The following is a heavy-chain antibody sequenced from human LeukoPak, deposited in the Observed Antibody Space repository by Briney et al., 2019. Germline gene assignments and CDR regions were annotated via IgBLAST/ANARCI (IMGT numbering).Heavy chain of an antibody. Sequence: GGSLRLSCAASGFTFSDYYMLWIRQAPGKGLEWVSYICSSGSTIYYADSVKGRFTISRDNAKNSLYLQMNSLRAEDTAVYDCARAGSGWYPHAFDIWGQGTMVTVSS. CDR1: GFTFSDYY. D-gene: IGHD6-19*01. J-gene: IGHJ3*02. CDR3: ARAGSGWYPHAFDI. V-gene: IGHV3-11*04. CDR2: ICSSGSTI.